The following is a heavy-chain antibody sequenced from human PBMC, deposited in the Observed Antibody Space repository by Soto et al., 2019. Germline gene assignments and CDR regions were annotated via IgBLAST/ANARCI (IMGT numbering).Heavy chain of an antibody. D-gene: IGHD3-22*01. Sequence: SETLSLTCTVSGGSISNFYWSWIRQPPRKGLEWIGYIYYSGSTNYNPSLKSRVTISVDTSKNQFSLKLSSVTAADTAVYYCARGLYCYDSSGHYNWFDPWGQGTLVTVS. CDR2: IYYSGST. CDR1: GGSISNFY. CDR3: ARGLYCYDSSGHYNWFDP. V-gene: IGHV4-59*01. J-gene: IGHJ5*02.